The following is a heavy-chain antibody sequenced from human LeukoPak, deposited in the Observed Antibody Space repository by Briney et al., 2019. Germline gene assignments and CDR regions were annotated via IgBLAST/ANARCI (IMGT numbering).Heavy chain of an antibody. CDR3: VREWDHTRMTFDI. Sequence: GASVKVSCTASGYTFINYAISWVRQAPGQGLEWMGWIGTYNGNTEYAQEFQGRVTMTTDTSTSTGYMELRNLRSDDTAVYFCVREWDHTRMTFDIWGQGTMVTVSS. D-gene: IGHD1-26*01. CDR2: IGTYNGNT. J-gene: IGHJ3*02. V-gene: IGHV1-18*01. CDR1: GYTFINYA.